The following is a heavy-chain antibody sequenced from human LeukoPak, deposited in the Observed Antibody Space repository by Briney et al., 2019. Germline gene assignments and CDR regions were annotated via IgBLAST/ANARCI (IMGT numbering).Heavy chain of an antibody. CDR3: AKEKGRGGFDY. CDR2: ISWNSGSI. Sequence: GGSLRLSCAASGSTFDDYAMHWVRQAPGKGLEWVSGISWNSGSIGYADSVKGRFTISRDNAKNSLYLQMNSLRAEDTALYYCAKEKGRGGFDYWGQGTLVTVSS. D-gene: IGHD3-10*01. CDR1: GSTFDDYA. V-gene: IGHV3-9*01. J-gene: IGHJ4*02.